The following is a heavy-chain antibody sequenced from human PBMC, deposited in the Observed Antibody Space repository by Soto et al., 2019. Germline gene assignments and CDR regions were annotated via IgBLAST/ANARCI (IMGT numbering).Heavy chain of an antibody. CDR2: IYNEFT. V-gene: IGHV3-66*01. J-gene: IGHJ3*02. Sequence: EVQLVESGGGLVQPGGSLRLSCVASGFTVTDIYMNWVRQAPGKGLEWVSVIYNEFTDYADSVRGRFSISTDSSKNALYLQRNSLRAEDSAVYDCVREPRYCSGGSCSIMGDAFDIWGQGTMVTVSS. CDR3: VREPRYCSGGSCSIMGDAFDI. CDR1: GFTVTDIY. D-gene: IGHD2-15*01.